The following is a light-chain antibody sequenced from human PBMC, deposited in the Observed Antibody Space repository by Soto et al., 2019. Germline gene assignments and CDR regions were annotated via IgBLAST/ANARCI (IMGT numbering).Light chain of an antibody. CDR2: GAS. CDR3: QQYGSSLMYT. Sequence: DIVLTQSPGTLSLSPGESATLSCRASRSLARNYLAWYQQKPGQAPRLLFYGASTRATGVPDRFSGSGSGTDFVLTISRLEPEDFSIYYCQQYGSSLMYTFGQGTKLEI. V-gene: IGKV3-20*01. J-gene: IGKJ2*01. CDR1: RSLARNY.